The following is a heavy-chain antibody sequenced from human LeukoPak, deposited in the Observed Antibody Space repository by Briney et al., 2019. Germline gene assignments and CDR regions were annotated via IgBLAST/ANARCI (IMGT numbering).Heavy chain of an antibody. CDR2: INHSGST. CDR1: GGSISSSSYY. D-gene: IGHD2-21*02. V-gene: IGHV4-39*07. Sequence: SETLSLTCTVSGGSISSSSYYWGWIRQPPGKGLEWIGEINHSGSTNYNPSLKSRVTISVDTSKNQFSLKLSSVTAADTAVYYCARLGVTYGYYFDYWGQGTLVTVSS. CDR3: ARLGVTYGYYFDY. J-gene: IGHJ4*02.